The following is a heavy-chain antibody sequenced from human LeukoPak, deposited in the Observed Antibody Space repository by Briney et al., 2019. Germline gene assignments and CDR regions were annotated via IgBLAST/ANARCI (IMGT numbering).Heavy chain of an antibody. CDR3: ARGQDYSTDY. CDR2: INTDGSSA. J-gene: IGHJ4*02. CDR1: GFTFSNYW. V-gene: IGHV3-74*01. D-gene: IGHD6-13*01. Sequence: GGSLRLSCAASGFTFSNYWMHWVRQAPGKGLVWVSRINTDGSSASYADSVKGRFTGSRDNARNTLYLQMNSLRAEDTAVYYCARGQDYSTDYWGQGTLVTVSS.